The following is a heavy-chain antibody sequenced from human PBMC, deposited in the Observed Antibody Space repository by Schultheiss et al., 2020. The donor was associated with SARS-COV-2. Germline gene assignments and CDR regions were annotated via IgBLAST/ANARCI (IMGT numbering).Heavy chain of an antibody. Sequence: ASVKVSCKASGYTFTGYYIHWVRQAPGQGLEWMGRINPNSGGTNYAQKFQGRVTMTRDTSISTAYMELSRLRSDDTAVYYCARVNDYYDSSGYAYWGQGTLVTVSS. CDR2: INPNSGGT. V-gene: IGHV1-2*06. CDR3: ARVNDYYDSSGYAY. CDR1: GYTFTGYY. J-gene: IGHJ4*02. D-gene: IGHD3-22*01.